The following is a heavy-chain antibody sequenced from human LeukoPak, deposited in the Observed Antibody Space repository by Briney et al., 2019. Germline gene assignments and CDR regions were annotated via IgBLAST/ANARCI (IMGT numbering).Heavy chain of an antibody. CDR2: IYYSGST. Sequence: PSETLSLTCTVSGGSISSYYWSWIRQPPRKGLEWIGYIYYSGSTNYNPSLKSRVTISVNTSKNQFSLKLSSVTAADTAVYYCARSQYQLLAGVWFDPWGQGTLVTVSS. D-gene: IGHD2-2*01. CDR1: GGSISSYY. J-gene: IGHJ5*02. V-gene: IGHV4-59*01. CDR3: ARSQYQLLAGVWFDP.